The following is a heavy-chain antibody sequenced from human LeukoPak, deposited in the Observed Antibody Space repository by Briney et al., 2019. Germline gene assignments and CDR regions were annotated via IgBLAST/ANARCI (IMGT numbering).Heavy chain of an antibody. CDR1: GFTFSNYW. CDR3: ARDKGGDYYYYYMDV. Sequence: GGSLRLSCAASGFTFSNYWMNWVRQAPGKGLEWVSYISSSSSTIYYADSVKGRFTISRDNAKNSLYLQMNSLRAEDTAVYYCARDKGGDYYYYYMDVWGKGTTVTVSS. V-gene: IGHV3-48*01. CDR2: ISSSSSTI. D-gene: IGHD3-10*01. J-gene: IGHJ6*03.